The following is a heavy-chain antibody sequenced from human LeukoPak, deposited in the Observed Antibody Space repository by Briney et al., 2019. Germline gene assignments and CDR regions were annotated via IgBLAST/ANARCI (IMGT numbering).Heavy chain of an antibody. CDR2: IYYSGST. Sequence: PSETLSLTCTVSGGSISSYYWSWIRQPPGKGLEWIGYIYYSGSTNYNPSLKSRVTISVDTSKNQFSLKLSSVTAADTAVYYCARDGGLWMNAGVGMDVWGQGTTVTVSS. CDR1: GGSISSYY. J-gene: IGHJ6*02. CDR3: ARDGGLWMNAGVGMDV. V-gene: IGHV4-59*01. D-gene: IGHD2-15*01.